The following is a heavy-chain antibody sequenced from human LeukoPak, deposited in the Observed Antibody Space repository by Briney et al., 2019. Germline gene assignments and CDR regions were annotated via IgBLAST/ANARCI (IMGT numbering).Heavy chain of an antibody. Sequence: GGSLRLSCAASGFTFSSYSMNWVRQAPGKGLGWVSYISSSSSYIYYTDSVKGRFTISRDNAKNSLYLHMNSLRAEDTRVDYCAREPGGSWTIFGAVSVWFDPWGQGSLVTVSS. V-gene: IGHV3-21*01. D-gene: IGHD3-3*01. CDR3: AREPGGSWTIFGAVSVWFDP. J-gene: IGHJ5*02. CDR1: GFTFSSYS. CDR2: ISSSSSYI.